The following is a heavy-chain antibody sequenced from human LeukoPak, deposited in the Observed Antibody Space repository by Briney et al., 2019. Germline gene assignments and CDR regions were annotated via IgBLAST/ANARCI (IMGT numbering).Heavy chain of an antibody. CDR2: IRYDGSKK. J-gene: IGHJ4*02. CDR3: ARALDHYFFDY. V-gene: IGHV3-30*02. D-gene: IGHD3-9*01. CDR1: GFTFSSYG. Sequence: GGSLRLSCAASGFTFSSYGMHWVRQAPGKGLEWVAFIRYDGSKKYYTDSVKGRFTISRDNSKNTLYLQMNSLRADDTSVYYCARALDHYFFDYWGQGTLVTVSS.